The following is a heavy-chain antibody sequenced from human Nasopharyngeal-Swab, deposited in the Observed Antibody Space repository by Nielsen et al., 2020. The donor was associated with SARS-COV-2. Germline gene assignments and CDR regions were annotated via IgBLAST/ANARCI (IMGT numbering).Heavy chain of an antibody. CDR3: ARAGVACPGEHCSSYYYYGMDI. D-gene: IGHD2-8*02. Sequence: GGSRRLSFSAPGLTFSSYGMPGFPQATGKGLEWSPAMGTTADPYYSDSAKGRFTMSRENAKNSVYLEMNNLGAGDTAVYYCARAGVACPGEHCSSYYYYGMDIWGQGTTVTVSS. V-gene: IGHV3-13*05. CDR1: GLTFSSYG. J-gene: IGHJ6*02. CDR2: MGTTADP.